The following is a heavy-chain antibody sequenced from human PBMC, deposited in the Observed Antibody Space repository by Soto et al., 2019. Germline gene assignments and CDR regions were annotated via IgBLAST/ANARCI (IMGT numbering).Heavy chain of an antibody. CDR2: INPNSGGT. Sequence: ASVKVSCKASGYTFTGYYMHWVRQAPGQGLEWMGWINPNSGGTNYAQKFQGRVTMTRDTSISTAYMELSRLRSDDTAVYYCASAVYCSTTRGHEDYGMDVWGQGTTVTVSS. V-gene: IGHV1-2*02. CDR1: GYTFTGYY. D-gene: IGHD2-2*01. J-gene: IGHJ6*02. CDR3: ASAVYCSTTRGHEDYGMDV.